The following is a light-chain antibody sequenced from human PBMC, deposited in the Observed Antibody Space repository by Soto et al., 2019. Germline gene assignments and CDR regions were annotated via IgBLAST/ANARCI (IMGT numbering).Light chain of an antibody. V-gene: IGLV2-14*03. J-gene: IGLJ2*01. CDR1: SSDIGAYNY. CDR3: RSNSSNRVV. Sequence: QSALTQPASVSGSPGQSITISCTGTSSDIGAYNYVSWYQHHPGKAPKLMIYDVSNRPSGVSNRFSGSKSGNTASLTISGVQAGGGADYYCRSNSSNRVVFGGGTKLTVL. CDR2: DVS.